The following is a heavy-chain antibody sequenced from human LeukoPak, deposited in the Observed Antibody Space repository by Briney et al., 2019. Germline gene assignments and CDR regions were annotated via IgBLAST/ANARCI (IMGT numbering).Heavy chain of an antibody. CDR2: IYSGGST. D-gene: IGHD5-12*01. J-gene: IGHJ4*02. CDR3: ASTYSGYDSTSDY. Sequence: SGGSLRLSCAASGFTVSSNYMSWVRQAPGKGLEWVSVIYSGGSTYYADSVKGRFTISRDNSKNTLYLQMNSLSAEDTAVYYCASTYSGYDSTSDYWGQGTLVTVSS. V-gene: IGHV3-66*01. CDR1: GFTVSSNY.